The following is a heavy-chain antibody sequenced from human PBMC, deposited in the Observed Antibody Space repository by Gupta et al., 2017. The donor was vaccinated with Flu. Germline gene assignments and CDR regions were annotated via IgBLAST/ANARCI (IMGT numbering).Heavy chain of an antibody. CDR2: ISYDGSDS. J-gene: IGHJ4*02. Sequence: QVQLMESGGGVVQSGKSLRLSCSASGFTFRTSAMHWVRQAPGKGLQWVAVISYDGSDSYYRESVKGRFTVSRDNSKEMLYLQMNSLTTEDTALYYCAKVFMDYGASPDDFWGQGALVTVSP. V-gene: IGHV3-30*18. D-gene: IGHD4/OR15-4a*01. CDR3: AKVFMDYGASPDDF. CDR1: GFTFRTSA.